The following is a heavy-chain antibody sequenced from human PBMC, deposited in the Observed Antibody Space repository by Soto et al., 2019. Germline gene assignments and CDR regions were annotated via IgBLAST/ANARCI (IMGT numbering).Heavy chain of an antibody. J-gene: IGHJ6*02. CDR1: GFTFSNYG. Sequence: PGGSLRLSCAASGFTFSNYGMHWVRRAPGKGLEWVAVISFDGRNQYHADSVKGRFTISRDNSKNTLFLQMDSLRGEDTAVYYCAKDSIVTSYWSFYGIDVWGQGTTVTGSS. D-gene: IGHD1-1*01. V-gene: IGHV3-30*18. CDR2: ISFDGRNQ. CDR3: AKDSIVTSYWSFYGIDV.